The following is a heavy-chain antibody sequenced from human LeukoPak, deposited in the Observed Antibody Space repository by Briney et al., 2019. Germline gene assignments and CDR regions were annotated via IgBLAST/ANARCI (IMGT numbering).Heavy chain of an antibody. J-gene: IGHJ5*02. D-gene: IGHD6-13*01. V-gene: IGHV3-53*01. CDR3: ARDAPQVPAAGVLAS. CDR1: GCTVSDNY. CDR2: MYSRGDT. Sequence: GGSLRLSCAASGCTVSDNYMSWVRQAPGKGLEWVSVMYSRGDTYYAKSVKGRFTFSRDISKNTLYLQMNGLRTEDTAMYYCARDAPQVPAAGVLASWGQGTLVIVSS.